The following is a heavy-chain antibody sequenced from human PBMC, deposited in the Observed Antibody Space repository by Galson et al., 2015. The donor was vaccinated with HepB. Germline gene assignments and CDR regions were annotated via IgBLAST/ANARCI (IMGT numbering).Heavy chain of an antibody. D-gene: IGHD3-10*01. CDR2: IQSGGNT. Sequence: SLRLSCAVSGLTVSSNSMNWVRQVPGKGLEWVSLIQSGGNTYYADSVKGRFTISRDNSKNTLYLQMNSLRVEETAVYYCARDHYYGSGIYGMDVWGQGTTVTVSS. V-gene: IGHV3-66*01. CDR1: GLTVSSNS. J-gene: IGHJ6*02. CDR3: ARDHYYGSGIYGMDV.